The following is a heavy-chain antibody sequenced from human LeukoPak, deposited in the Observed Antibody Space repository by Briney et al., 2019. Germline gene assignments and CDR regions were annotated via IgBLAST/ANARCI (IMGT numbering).Heavy chain of an antibody. Sequence: PSETLSLTCTVSGGSISSGGYYWSWIRQHPGKGLEWIGYIYYSGSTYYNPSLKSRVTISVDTSKSQFSLKLSSVTAADTAVYYCARGSYYDSSGEDYWGQGTLVTVSS. J-gene: IGHJ4*02. D-gene: IGHD3-22*01. CDR1: GGSISSGGYY. V-gene: IGHV4-31*03. CDR3: ARGSYYDSSGEDY. CDR2: IYYSGST.